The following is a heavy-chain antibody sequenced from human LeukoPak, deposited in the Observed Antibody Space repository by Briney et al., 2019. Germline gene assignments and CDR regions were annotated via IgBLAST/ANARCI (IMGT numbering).Heavy chain of an antibody. V-gene: IGHV3-23*01. CDR2: ISGSGGST. D-gene: IGHD6-19*01. CDR3: AKGLYSSGWSDFDY. Sequence: GGSLRPSCAASGFTFSSYAMSWVRQAPGKGLEWVSAISGSGGSTYYADSVKGRFTISRDNSKNTLYLQMNSLRAEDTAVYYCAKGLYSSGWSDFDYWGQGTLVTVSS. J-gene: IGHJ4*02. CDR1: GFTFSSYA.